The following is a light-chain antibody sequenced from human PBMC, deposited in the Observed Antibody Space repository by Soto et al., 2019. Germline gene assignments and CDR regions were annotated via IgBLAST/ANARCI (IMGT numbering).Light chain of an antibody. CDR1: QSVSSN. CDR2: GAS. J-gene: IGKJ2*01. Sequence: EIVMTQSPATLSVSPGERATLSCRASQSVSSNLAWYQQKPGQAPRLLMYGASTRATSIPARFSGSGSGTEFTLTISSLRSEDFAVYYGQQYNNWPPKQYTFGQGTKLEIK. CDR3: QQYNNWPPKQYT. V-gene: IGKV3-15*01.